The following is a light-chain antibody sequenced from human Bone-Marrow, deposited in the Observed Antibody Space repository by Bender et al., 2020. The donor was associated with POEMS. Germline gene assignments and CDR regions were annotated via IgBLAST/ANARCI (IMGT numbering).Light chain of an antibody. CDR1: SSDVGGYNY. Sequence: QSALTQPASVSGSPGQSITISCTGTSSDVGGYNYVSWYQQLPGKAPKLMIFDVINRPSGVSNRFSGSKSGNTASLTISGLQAEDEADYYCSSYTISSIYVFGTGTKVTVL. J-gene: IGLJ1*01. CDR3: SSYTISSIYV. CDR2: DVI. V-gene: IGLV2-14*01.